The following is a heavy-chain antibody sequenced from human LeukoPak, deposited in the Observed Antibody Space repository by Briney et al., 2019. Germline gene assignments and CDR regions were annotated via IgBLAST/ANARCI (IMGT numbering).Heavy chain of an antibody. D-gene: IGHD1-1*01. V-gene: IGHV4-30-4*08. Sequence: SQTLSLTCTVSGGSLSSGDYYWSWIRQPPGKGLEWIGYIYYTGSAYYNPSLKSRVDISVDTSKNQFSLTLRFVTAADTAVYYCARLHIRTTGTMIDYWGQGTLVTVSS. CDR2: IYYTGSA. CDR1: GGSLSSGDYY. J-gene: IGHJ4*02. CDR3: ARLHIRTTGTMIDY.